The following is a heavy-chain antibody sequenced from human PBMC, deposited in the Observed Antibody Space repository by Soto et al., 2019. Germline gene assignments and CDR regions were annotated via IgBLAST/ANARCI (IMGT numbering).Heavy chain of an antibody. CDR2: IYYSGST. CDR1: GGSISRYF. Sequence: PSETLSLTCTVSGGSISRYFWSWIRQPPGKGLEWIGYIYYSGSTNYNPSLKSRVTISVDTSKNQFSLKLSSVTAADTAVYYCARDGGDFWSGYSYYYMDVWGKGTTVTVSS. CDR3: ARDGGDFWSGYSYYYMDV. V-gene: IGHV4-59*01. J-gene: IGHJ6*03. D-gene: IGHD3-3*01.